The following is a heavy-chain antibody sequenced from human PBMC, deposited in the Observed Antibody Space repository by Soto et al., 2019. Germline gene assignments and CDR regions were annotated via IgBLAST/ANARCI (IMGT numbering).Heavy chain of an antibody. Sequence: QVQLQESGPGLVKVSGTLSLTCAVSGGSISSSNWWSWVRQPPGKGLQWIGEIYHRGGTNYNPSLKSRATISLDKSKNQFSLKLSSVTAADSAVYYCARGSYASKFDDWGQGTLVTVSS. CDR3: ARGSYASKFDD. CDR1: GGSISSSNW. J-gene: IGHJ4*02. V-gene: IGHV4-4*02. CDR2: IYHRGGT. D-gene: IGHD3-16*01.